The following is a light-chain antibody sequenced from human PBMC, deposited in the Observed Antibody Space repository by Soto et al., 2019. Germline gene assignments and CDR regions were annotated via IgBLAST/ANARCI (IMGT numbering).Light chain of an antibody. V-gene: IGKV1-5*01. CDR3: EEYNSYLWT. Sequence: EIQITQSTSTLSASVGDRVTITCRASQSISSWLAWYQQKPGKAPKLLIYDASSLESGVPSRFSGSGSGTELTLTITSLQADDFARYYCEEYNSYLWTFGEGNKADI. J-gene: IGKJ1*01. CDR1: QSISSW. CDR2: DAS.